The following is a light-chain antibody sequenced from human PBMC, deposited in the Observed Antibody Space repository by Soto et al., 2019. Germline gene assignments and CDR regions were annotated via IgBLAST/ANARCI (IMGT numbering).Light chain of an antibody. CDR1: KLGNKY. V-gene: IGLV3-1*01. J-gene: IGLJ2*01. CDR2: QDT. CDR3: QSWDSSSVL. Sequence: SYELTQPPSVSVSPGQTANITCSGDKLGNKYACWYQQKPGRPPVLVIYQDTRRPSTIPERFSGSNSGNTATLTISGTQAMDEADYYCQSWDSSSVLFGGGTKVTVL.